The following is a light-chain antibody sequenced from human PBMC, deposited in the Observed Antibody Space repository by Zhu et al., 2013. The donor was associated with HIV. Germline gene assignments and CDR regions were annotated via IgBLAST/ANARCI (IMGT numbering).Light chain of an antibody. CDR2: DAS. J-gene: IGKJ4*01. Sequence: ETVLTQSPGTLSLSPGERATLSCRASQSVSSSHLAWYQQKPGQAPRLLIYDASSRAAGIPDNFSGSGSGTEFTLTISRLEPEDFAVYYCQQYGTSPLTFGGGPRSEIK. V-gene: IGKV3-20*01. CDR3: QQYGTSPLT. CDR1: QSVSSSH.